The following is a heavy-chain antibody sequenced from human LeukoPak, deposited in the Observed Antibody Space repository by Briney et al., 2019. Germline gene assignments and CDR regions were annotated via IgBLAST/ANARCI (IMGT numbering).Heavy chain of an antibody. CDR3: ARHAGGLANYYYYGMDV. Sequence: SETLSLTCTVSGGSISSYYWSWIRQPPGKGLEWIGYIYYSGSTNYNPSLKSRVTISVDTSKNQFSLKLSSVTAADTAVYYCARHAGGLANYYYYGMDVWGQGTTVTVSS. CDR1: GGSISSYY. D-gene: IGHD2-15*01. V-gene: IGHV4-59*08. J-gene: IGHJ6*02. CDR2: IYYSGST.